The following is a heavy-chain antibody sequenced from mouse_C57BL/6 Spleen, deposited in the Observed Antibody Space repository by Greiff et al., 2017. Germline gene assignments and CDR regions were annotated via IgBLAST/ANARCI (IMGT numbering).Heavy chain of an antibody. D-gene: IGHD2-1*01. CDR1: GYTFTDYE. CDR2: IDPETGGT. V-gene: IGHV1-15*01. Sequence: QVHVKQSGAELVRPGASVTLSCKASGYTFTDYEMHWVKQTPVHGLEWIGAIDPETGGTAYNQKFKGKAILTADKSSSTAYMELRSLTSEDSAVYYCTRGIFYYGNSLAYWGQGTLVTVSA. J-gene: IGHJ3*01. CDR3: TRGIFYYGNSLAY.